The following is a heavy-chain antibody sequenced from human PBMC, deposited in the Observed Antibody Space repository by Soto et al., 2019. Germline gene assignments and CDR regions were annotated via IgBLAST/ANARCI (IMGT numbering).Heavy chain of an antibody. D-gene: IGHD3-9*01. J-gene: IGHJ6*02. CDR3: ARLILTGYYLPDYYYGMDV. CDR1: DASFSGYY. Sequence: LFLNCTDHDASFSGYYWSLLRRPPGKGLEWIGEINHSGNTNYNPSLKSRVTISVDTSKNQFSLKLTSVTAADTAVYYCARLILTGYYLPDYYYGMDVWGQGTTVT. V-gene: IGHV4-34*01. CDR2: INHSGNT.